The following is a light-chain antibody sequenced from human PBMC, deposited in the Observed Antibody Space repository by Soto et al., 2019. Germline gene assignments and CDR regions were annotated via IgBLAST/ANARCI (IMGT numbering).Light chain of an antibody. J-gene: IGKJ1*01. Sequence: IVMTPSPATVSVSPGETATLSCRASQSVNSNLAWYQQKPGQAPRLLISDASTRAAGLPARFSGSGSGTEFTLTISSLQSEDFAVYFCQQSNNWPKTFVQGTKVDIK. CDR2: DAS. CDR3: QQSNNWPKT. CDR1: QSVNSN. V-gene: IGKV3-15*01.